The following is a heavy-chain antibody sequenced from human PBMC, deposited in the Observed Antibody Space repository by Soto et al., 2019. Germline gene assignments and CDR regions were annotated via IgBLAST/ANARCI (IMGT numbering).Heavy chain of an antibody. V-gene: IGHV1-8*01. CDR1: GYTFTSYD. CDR2: MNPNSGNT. J-gene: IGHJ6*02. CDR3: ARYSSSWYSPYYYYYYGMDV. D-gene: IGHD6-13*01. Sequence: QVQLVQSGAEVKKPGASVKVSCKASGYTFTSYDINWVRQATGQGLEWMGWMNPNSGNTGYAQKFQGRVTMTRNTSRSTAYMELSSLRYEDTAVYYCARYSSSWYSPYYYYYYGMDVWGQGTTVTVSS.